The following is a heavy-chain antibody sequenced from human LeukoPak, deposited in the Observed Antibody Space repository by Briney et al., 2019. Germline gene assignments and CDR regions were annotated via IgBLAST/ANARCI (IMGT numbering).Heavy chain of an antibody. Sequence: GGSLRLSCAGSGFIFSDHYIDWVRQAPGKGLEWVGRIRNKANSYTTDYAASVKGRFSISRDDSENSVYLEMNSLKIEDSAVFYCTSGYCRGGSCYSSGGDYWGQGTLVTVSS. CDR3: TSGYCRGGSCYSSGGDY. D-gene: IGHD2-15*01. CDR1: GFIFSDHY. V-gene: IGHV3-72*01. J-gene: IGHJ4*02. CDR2: IRNKANSYTT.